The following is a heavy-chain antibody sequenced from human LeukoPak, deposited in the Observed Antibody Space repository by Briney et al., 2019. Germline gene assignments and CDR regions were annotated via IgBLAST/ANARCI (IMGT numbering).Heavy chain of an antibody. V-gene: IGHV6-1*01. CDR1: GDSVSSNTVG. J-gene: IGHJ4*02. CDR2: TYYRSKWNN. CDR3: ARSQHWGYDY. Sequence: SQTLSLTCAISGDSVSSNTVGWHWIRQSPSRGLQWLGRTYYRSKWNNDYAISVKSRITINSDTSKNQFSLQLNSVTPEDTAVYYCARSQHWGYDYWGQGTPVTVSS. D-gene: IGHD7-27*01.